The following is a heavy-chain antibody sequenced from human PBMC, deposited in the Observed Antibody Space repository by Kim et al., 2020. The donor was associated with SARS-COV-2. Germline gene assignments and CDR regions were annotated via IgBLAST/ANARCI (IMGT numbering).Heavy chain of an antibody. CDR3: MKGGWGWIWDH. D-gene: IGHD2-21*01. Sequence: GGSLRLSCTTSGFTFTGHAMSWVRQPPGKGLEWVLSIDGSDGTTYYVDSVKGRFTISRDDSKNTLYLQMSALRGDDTAVYYCMKGGWGWIWDHWGQGTL. V-gene: IGHV3-23*01. CDR2: IDGSDGTT. J-gene: IGHJ4*02. CDR1: GFTFTGHA.